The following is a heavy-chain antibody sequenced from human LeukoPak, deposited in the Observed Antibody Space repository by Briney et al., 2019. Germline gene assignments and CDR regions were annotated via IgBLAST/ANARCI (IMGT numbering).Heavy chain of an antibody. CDR2: IKSKTDGGTT. J-gene: IGHJ4*02. CDR1: EFPFSKAW. D-gene: IGHD3-10*01. Sequence: GGSLRFSCAVSEFPFSKAWMSWVRKAPGKGLEWVGRIKSKTDGGTTDYAAPVKGRFTISRDDSKNTLYLQMNSLKTEDTAVYYCTSVGFGPYYFDNWGQGTLVTVSS. V-gene: IGHV3-15*01. CDR3: TSVGFGPYYFDN.